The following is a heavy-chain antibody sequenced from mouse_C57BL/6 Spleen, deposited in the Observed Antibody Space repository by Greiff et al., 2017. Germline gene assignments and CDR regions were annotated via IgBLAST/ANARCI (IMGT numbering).Heavy chain of an antibody. J-gene: IGHJ2*01. CDR1: GYAFTNYL. CDR3: ARGAGTDGGYFDY. D-gene: IGHD4-1*01. CDR2: INPGSGGT. Sequence: VQLQESGAELVRPGTSVKVSCKASGYAFTNYLIEWVKQRPGQGLEWIGVINPGSGGTNYNEKFKGKATLTADKSSSTAYMQRSSLTSEDSAVYFCARGAGTDGGYFDYWGQGTTLTVSS. V-gene: IGHV1-54*01.